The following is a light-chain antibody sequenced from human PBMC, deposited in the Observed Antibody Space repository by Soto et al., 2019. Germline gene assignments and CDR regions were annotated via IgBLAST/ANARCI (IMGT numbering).Light chain of an antibody. CDR2: EVS. CDR1: SSDVGSYNL. CDR3: CSYAGSLYV. Sequence: QCVLTQPAFVSGSLGQSVTISCTGTSSDVGSYNLVSWYQQHPGKAPKLMIYEVSKRPSGVSNRFSGSKSGNTASLTISGLQAEDEADYYCCSYAGSLYVFGSGT. V-gene: IGLV2-23*02. J-gene: IGLJ1*01.